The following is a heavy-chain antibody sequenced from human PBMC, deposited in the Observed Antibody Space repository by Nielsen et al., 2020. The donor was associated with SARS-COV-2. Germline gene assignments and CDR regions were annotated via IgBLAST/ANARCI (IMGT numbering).Heavy chain of an antibody. J-gene: IGHJ6*02. Sequence: GGSLRLSCAASGFTFSSYWMHWVRQAPGKGLVWVSRINSDGSSTSYADSVKGRFTISRDNAKNTLYLQMNSLRAEDTAVYYCARVRTVYSYYYSMDVWGQGTTVTVSS. CDR3: ARVRTVYSYYYSMDV. V-gene: IGHV3-74*01. CDR2: INSDGSST. D-gene: IGHD3/OR15-3a*01. CDR1: GFTFSSYW.